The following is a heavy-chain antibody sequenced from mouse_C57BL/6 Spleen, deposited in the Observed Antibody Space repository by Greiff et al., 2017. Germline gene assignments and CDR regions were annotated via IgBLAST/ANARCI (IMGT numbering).Heavy chain of an antibody. D-gene: IGHD1-1*01. CDR2: IWSGGST. CDR1: GFSLTSYG. J-gene: IGHJ4*01. V-gene: IGHV2-2*01. Sequence: QVQLKQSGPGLVQPSQSLSITCTVSGFSLTSYGVHWVRQSPGKGLEWLGVIWSGGSTDYNAAFISRLSISKDNSKSQVFFKMNSLQADDTAIYYCARGFITTVVAHYYAMDYWGQGTSVTVSS. CDR3: ARGFITTVVAHYYAMDY.